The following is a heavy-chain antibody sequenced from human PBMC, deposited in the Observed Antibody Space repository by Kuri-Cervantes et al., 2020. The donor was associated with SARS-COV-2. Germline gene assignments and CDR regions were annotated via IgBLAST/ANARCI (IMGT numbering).Heavy chain of an antibody. D-gene: IGHD2-2*01. CDR1: GFAFSSYV. Sequence: GGSLRLSCAASGFAFSSYVLHWVRRAPGKGPEWVSAIGTGGDTYYADSVMGRFTISRDNSKNTLYLQMSSLRAEDTAVYYCVKDQLYCSSTSCYQGYYYYGMDVWGQGTTVTVSS. J-gene: IGHJ6*02. CDR2: IGTGGDT. CDR3: VKDQLYCSSTSCYQGYYYYGMDV. V-gene: IGHV3-47*02.